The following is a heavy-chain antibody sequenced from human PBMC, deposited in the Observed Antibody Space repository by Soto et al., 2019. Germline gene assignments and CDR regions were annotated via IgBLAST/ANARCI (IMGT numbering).Heavy chain of an antibody. V-gene: IGHV3-30*04. CDR3: ARVNLGSSWSNLAY. CDR1: GFTFSNYA. Sequence: QMQLVESGGGVVQPGRSLRLSCGASGFTFSNYAMNWVRQAPGKGLEWVAVTSYDGRAQYYADSVEGRFTISRDNSKNTLYLQMNSLRAEDTAVYYCARVNLGSSWSNLAYWGQGTLVTVS. J-gene: IGHJ4*02. CDR2: TSYDGRAQ. D-gene: IGHD6-13*01.